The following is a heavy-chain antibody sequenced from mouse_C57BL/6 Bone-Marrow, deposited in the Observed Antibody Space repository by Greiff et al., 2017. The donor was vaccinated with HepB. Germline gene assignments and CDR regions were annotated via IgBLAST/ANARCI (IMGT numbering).Heavy chain of an antibody. D-gene: IGHD1-1*01. CDR1: GYTFTSYW. CDR2: IYPGNSDT. CDR3: TRRYYGSYWYFDG. Sequence: EVQVVESGTVLARPGASVKMSCKTSGYTFTSYWMHWVKQRPGQGLEWIGAIYPGNSDTSYNQKFKGKAKLTAVTSASTAYMELSSLTNEDSAVYYCTRRYYGSYWYFDGWGTGTTVTVSS. J-gene: IGHJ1*03. V-gene: IGHV1-5*01.